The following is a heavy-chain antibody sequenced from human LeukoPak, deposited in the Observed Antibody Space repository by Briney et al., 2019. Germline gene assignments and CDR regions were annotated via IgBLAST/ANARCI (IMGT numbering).Heavy chain of an antibody. D-gene: IGHD4-17*01. CDR2: ISYDGGNK. CDR1: GFTLSNYP. CDR3: ARENPPTTSDY. J-gene: IGHJ4*02. Sequence: GKSLRLSCAASGFTLSNYPMYWVRQAPGKGLEWVAFISYDGGNKYYADSVKGRFTISRDNSKNTLYVQMDSLRPEDTAVYYCARENPPTTSDYWGQGTLVTVSS. V-gene: IGHV3-30-3*01.